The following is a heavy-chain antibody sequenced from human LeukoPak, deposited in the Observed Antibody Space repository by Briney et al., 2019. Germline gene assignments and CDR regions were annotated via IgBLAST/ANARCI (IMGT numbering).Heavy chain of an antibody. J-gene: IGHJ3*02. CDR3: ARDRGVSGAFDI. Sequence: GGSLRLSCADSGFTVSRSYMSWFRQAPGKGLEWFSVICSGGTTYYADSVKGRFNISRDNYKNTLYLQMNSLRAEDTAVYYCARDRGVSGAFDIWGQGTVVTVSS. V-gene: IGHV3-66*01. CDR2: ICSGGTT. CDR1: GFTVSRSY. D-gene: IGHD6-25*01.